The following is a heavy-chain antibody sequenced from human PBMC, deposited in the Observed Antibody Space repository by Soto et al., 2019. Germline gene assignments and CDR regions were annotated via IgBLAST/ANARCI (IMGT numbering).Heavy chain of an antibody. CDR2: IYHSGST. D-gene: IGHD3-22*01. Sequence: SETLSLTCAVSGGSISSGGYSWSWIRQPPGKGLEWIGYIYHSGSTYYNPSLKSRVTISVDRSKNQFSLKLSSVTAADTAVYYCASYDSSGYYYGYWGQGTLVTVSS. CDR3: ASYDSSGYYYGY. CDR1: GGSISSGGYS. J-gene: IGHJ4*02. V-gene: IGHV4-30-2*01.